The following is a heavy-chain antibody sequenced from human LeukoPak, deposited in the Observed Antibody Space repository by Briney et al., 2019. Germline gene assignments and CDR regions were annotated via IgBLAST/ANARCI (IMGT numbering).Heavy chain of an antibody. CDR3: ARGTLYSGWSYYFDS. Sequence: SETLSLTCTVSGGSISSSTYFWGWIRQPPGKGLEWIGTIYYSGNTYYNPSLKSRVTISVDNSNNKFSPRLSSVTAADTALYYCARGTLYSGWSYYFDSWGQGTLVTISS. J-gene: IGHJ4*02. CDR1: GGSISSSTYF. V-gene: IGHV4-39*07. D-gene: IGHD6-19*01. CDR2: IYYSGNT.